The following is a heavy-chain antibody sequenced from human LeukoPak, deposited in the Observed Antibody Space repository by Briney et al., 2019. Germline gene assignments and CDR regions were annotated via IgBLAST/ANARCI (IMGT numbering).Heavy chain of an antibody. V-gene: IGHV3-30*18. CDR1: EFSVGSNY. J-gene: IGHJ4*02. CDR2: ISYDGSNK. D-gene: IGHD3-22*01. CDR3: AKDTAPTYYYDSSGYQLDY. Sequence: GGSLRLSCAASEFSVGSNYMTWVRQAPGKGLEWVAVISYDGSNKYYADSVKGRFTISRDNSKNTLYLQMNSLRAEDTAVYYCAKDTAPTYYYDSSGYQLDYWGQGTLVTVSS.